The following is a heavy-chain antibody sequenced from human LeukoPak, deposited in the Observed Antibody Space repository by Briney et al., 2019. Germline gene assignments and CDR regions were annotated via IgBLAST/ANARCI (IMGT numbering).Heavy chain of an antibody. CDR3: AREGVALAAAGTGWFDP. J-gene: IGHJ5*02. D-gene: IGHD6-13*01. CDR2: IIPIFGTA. V-gene: IGHV1-69*05. Sequence: GASVKVSCKASGGTFSSYAISWVRQAPGQGLEWMGGIIPIFGTANYAQKFQGRVTITTDESTSTAYMELSSLRSEDTAVYYCAREGVALAAAGTGWFDPWGQGTLVTVSS. CDR1: GGTFSSYA.